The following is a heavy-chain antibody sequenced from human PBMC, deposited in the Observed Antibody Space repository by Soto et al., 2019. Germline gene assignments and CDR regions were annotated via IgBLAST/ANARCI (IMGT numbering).Heavy chain of an antibody. Sequence: GGSLRLSCAAAGFTFSGYWMSWVRQAPGKGLEWVAHIKQDGSEIYYVDSVKGRFTISRDNARNSLYLQMNTLRAEDTAVYYCARAQAGQYYFDYWGQGTLVTVSS. V-gene: IGHV3-7*01. J-gene: IGHJ4*02. D-gene: IGHD6-13*01. CDR2: IKQDGSEI. CDR1: GFTFSGYW. CDR3: ARAQAGQYYFDY.